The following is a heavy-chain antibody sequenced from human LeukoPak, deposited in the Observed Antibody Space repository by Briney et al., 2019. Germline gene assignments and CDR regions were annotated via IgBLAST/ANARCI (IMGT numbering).Heavy chain of an antibody. CDR1: GFTFSIYT. CDR3: VGRPYYYYGMDV. Sequence: GGSLRLSCSASGFTFSIYTMYWVRQAPGKGLEYVSTISGSGTGYSTYYADSVKGRFTISRDNSKSTLYLQMSSLRTEDTAIYYCVGRPYYYYGMDVWGQGTTVTVSS. CDR2: ISGSGTGYST. V-gene: IGHV3-64D*06. J-gene: IGHJ6*02.